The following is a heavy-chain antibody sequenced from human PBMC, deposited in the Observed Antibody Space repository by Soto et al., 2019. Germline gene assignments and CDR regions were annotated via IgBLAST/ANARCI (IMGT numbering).Heavy chain of an antibody. CDR2: DNHSGST. CDR1: GGSFSGYY. V-gene: IGHV4-34*01. J-gene: IGHJ4*02. D-gene: IGHD3-16*02. Sequence: QVQLQQWGAGLLKPSETLSLTCAVYGGSFSGYYWSWIRQSPGKGLEWIGEDNHSGSTNYNPSLKRRVTISVDTSKNQFSLKLNSMTAADSAVYYCARGTFGGVTVIPFDYWGQGTRVTVSS. CDR3: ARGTFGGVTVIPFDY.